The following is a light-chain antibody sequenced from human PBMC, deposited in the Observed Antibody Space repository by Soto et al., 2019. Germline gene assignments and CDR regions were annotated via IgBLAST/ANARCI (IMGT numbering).Light chain of an antibody. CDR3: QQYVNAFT. Sequence: DIQMTQSPSSLSASAGDRVTITCQASQDISNHLKWYQQKAGKAPKLLINDASNLETGVPSRFSGSGSGTDFTLTISSLQPEDIATYYCQQYVNAFTFGGGTKVEIK. J-gene: IGKJ4*01. CDR2: DAS. V-gene: IGKV1-33*01. CDR1: QDISNH.